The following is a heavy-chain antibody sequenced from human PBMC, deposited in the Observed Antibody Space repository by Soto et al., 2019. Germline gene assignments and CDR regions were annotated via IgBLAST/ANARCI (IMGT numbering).Heavy chain of an antibody. J-gene: IGHJ4*02. CDR2: IIPIFGTA. CDR1: GGTFSSYA. V-gene: IGHV1-69*01. Sequence: QVQLVQSGAEVKKPGSSVKVSCKASGGTFSSYAISWVRQAPGQGLEWMGGIIPIFGTANYAQKFQGRVTITADESTNTAYMELSSLRSEDTAVYYCERDRLGQQLAGTFDYWGQGTLVTVSS. D-gene: IGHD6-13*01. CDR3: ERDRLGQQLAGTFDY.